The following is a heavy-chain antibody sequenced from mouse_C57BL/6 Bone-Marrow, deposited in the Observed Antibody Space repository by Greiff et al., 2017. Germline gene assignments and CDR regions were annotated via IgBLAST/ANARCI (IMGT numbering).Heavy chain of an antibody. CDR1: GYTFTSYW. Sequence: QVQLQQPGAELVKPGASVKLSCKASGYTFTSYWMQWVKQRPGQGLEWIGEIDPSDSYTNYNQKFKGKATLTVDTSSSTAYMPLSSLTSEDSAVYYCSRWIYYYGSMNWYFDVWGTGTTVTVSS. J-gene: IGHJ1*03. CDR3: SRWIYYYGSMNWYFDV. D-gene: IGHD1-1*01. CDR2: IDPSDSYT. V-gene: IGHV1-50*01.